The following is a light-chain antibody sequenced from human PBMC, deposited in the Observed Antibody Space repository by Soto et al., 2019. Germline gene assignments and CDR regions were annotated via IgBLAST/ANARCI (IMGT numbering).Light chain of an antibody. CDR3: SSYTSSGTWV. CDR1: SSDVGSYNR. Sequence: QSVLTQPPSVSGSPGQSVTISCTGTSSDVGSYNRVSWYQQPPGTAPKLMICQVSNRPSGVPDRFSGSKSGNTASLTISGLQAEDEADYYCSSYTSSGTWVFGGGTEVTVL. J-gene: IGLJ3*02. V-gene: IGLV2-18*02. CDR2: QVS.